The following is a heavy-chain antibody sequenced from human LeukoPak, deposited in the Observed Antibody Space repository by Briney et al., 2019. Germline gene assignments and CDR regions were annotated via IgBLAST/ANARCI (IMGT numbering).Heavy chain of an antibody. CDR1: GGSISSYY. V-gene: IGHV4-4*07. Sequence: SETLSPTCTVSGGSISSYYWSWIRQPAGKGLEWIGRIYASGSTYYNPSLKSRVTMSVDTSKNQFSLKLNSVTAADTAVYYCARSSGWYWFDPWGQGTLVTVSS. J-gene: IGHJ5*02. CDR3: ARSSGWYWFDP. D-gene: IGHD6-19*01. CDR2: IYASGST.